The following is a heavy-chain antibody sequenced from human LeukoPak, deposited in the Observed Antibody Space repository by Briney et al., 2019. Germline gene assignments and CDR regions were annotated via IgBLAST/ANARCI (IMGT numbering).Heavy chain of an antibody. V-gene: IGHV4-4*09. D-gene: IGHD3-22*01. Sequence: SETLSLTCTVSGGSISSYYWSWIRQPPGKGLEWIGYIYTSGSTNYNPSLKSRVTIPVDTSKNQFSLKLSSVTAADTAVYYCASGYYDSSGYYSGSDYWGQGTLVTVSS. CDR2: IYTSGST. J-gene: IGHJ4*02. CDR3: ASGYYDSSGYYSGSDY. CDR1: GGSISSYY.